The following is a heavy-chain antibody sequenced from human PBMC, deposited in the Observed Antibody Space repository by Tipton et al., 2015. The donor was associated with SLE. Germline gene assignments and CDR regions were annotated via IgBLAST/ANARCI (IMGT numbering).Heavy chain of an antibody. J-gene: IGHJ6*02. CDR2: VGSGGDDI. CDR1: GFIFSNYG. V-gene: IGHV3-23*01. Sequence: SLRLSCAASGFIFSNYGMNWVRQAPGKGLEWVSTVGSGGDDIYYADSVKGRFTISRDSSKNTLYLQMNSLRAEDTAVYFCAGLVPSYGMDVWGQGTSVTVSS. D-gene: IGHD3/OR15-3a*01. CDR3: AGLVPSYGMDV.